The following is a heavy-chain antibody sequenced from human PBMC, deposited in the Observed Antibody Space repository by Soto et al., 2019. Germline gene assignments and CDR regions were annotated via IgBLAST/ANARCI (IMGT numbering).Heavy chain of an antibody. CDR2: ISGSGGST. J-gene: IGHJ5*02. Sequence: HPGGSPRLSCAASGFTFSSYAMSWVRQAPGKGLEWVSAISGSGGSTYYADSVKGRFTISRDNSKNTLYLQMNSLRAEDTAVYYCAKDRSAVAGKQVSNWFDPWGQGTLVTVS. CDR1: GFTFSSYA. CDR3: AKDRSAVAGKQVSNWFDP. V-gene: IGHV3-23*01. D-gene: IGHD6-19*01.